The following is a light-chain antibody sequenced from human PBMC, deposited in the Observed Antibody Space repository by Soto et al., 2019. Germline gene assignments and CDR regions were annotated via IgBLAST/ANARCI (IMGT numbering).Light chain of an antibody. V-gene: IGKV3-20*01. J-gene: IGKJ1*01. CDR1: QSVNSNY. Sequence: EIVLTPSPGTLSLSPGERATLSCRASQSVNSNYLVWYQQKPGQAPRLLIYGASSRATGIPDRFSGSGSGTDFTLTISRLEPEDFAVYYCQQYDISWTFGQGTKVDIK. CDR2: GAS. CDR3: QQYDISWT.